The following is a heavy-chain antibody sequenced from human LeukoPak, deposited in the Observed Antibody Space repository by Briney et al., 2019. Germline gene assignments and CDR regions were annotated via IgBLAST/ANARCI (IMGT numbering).Heavy chain of an antibody. J-gene: IGHJ5*02. CDR2: VRFDGNDK. Sequence: GGSLRLSCAASGFTFSYYGMHWVRQAPGKGLEWVAFVRFDGNDKFYADSVKGRFTISRDTSKNTLYLQMTSLTPEDTAVYYCAKDLMRDRWFGESWGQGTLVSVSS. CDR1: GFTFSYYG. D-gene: IGHD3-10*01. CDR3: AKDLMRDRWFGES. V-gene: IGHV3-30*02.